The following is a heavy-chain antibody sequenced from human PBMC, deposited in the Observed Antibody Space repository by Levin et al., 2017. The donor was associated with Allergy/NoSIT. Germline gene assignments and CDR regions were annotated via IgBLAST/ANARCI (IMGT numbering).Heavy chain of an antibody. CDR1: GYTFTSYG. CDR2: ISAYNGNT. V-gene: IGHV1-18*01. Sequence: GASVKVSCKASGYTFTSYGISWVRQAPGQGLEWMGWISAYNGNTNYAQKLQGRVTMTTDTSTSTAYMELRSLRSDDTAVYYCARGEMGYGGNLWGRLGIDYWGQGTLVTVSS. CDR3: ARGEMGYGGNLWGRLGIDY. J-gene: IGHJ4*02. D-gene: IGHD4-23*01.